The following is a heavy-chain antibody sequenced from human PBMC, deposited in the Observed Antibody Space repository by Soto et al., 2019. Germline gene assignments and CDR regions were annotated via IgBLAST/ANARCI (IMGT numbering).Heavy chain of an antibody. CDR3: TGITWFRGMDV. CDR2: TYYKSKWNN. CDR1: GDSVSSNSAG. V-gene: IGHV6-1*01. D-gene: IGHD3-10*01. J-gene: IGHJ6*02. Sequence: SQTLSLTCVISGDSVSSNSAGWNWIRQSPSRGLEWLGRTYYKSKWNNDYALSVKSRITINPDTSKNQFSLHLYSVTPEDTAVNYCTGITWFRGMDVWGQGTTVIVSS.